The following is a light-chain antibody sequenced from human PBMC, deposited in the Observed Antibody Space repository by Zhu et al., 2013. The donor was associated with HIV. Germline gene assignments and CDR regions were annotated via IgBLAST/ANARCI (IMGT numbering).Light chain of an antibody. CDR2: SAS. V-gene: IGKV1-8*01. CDR1: QDIAGY. J-gene: IGKJ2*01. Sequence: AIQMTQSPSSFSSSTGDRVTITCRASQDIAGYLAWYQQKPGKAPKLLIYSASNLQSGVPSRFSGSGSGTDFTLTVSGLQPEDFATYYCLQDHTYPFTFGQGTKLDI. CDR3: LQDHTYPFT.